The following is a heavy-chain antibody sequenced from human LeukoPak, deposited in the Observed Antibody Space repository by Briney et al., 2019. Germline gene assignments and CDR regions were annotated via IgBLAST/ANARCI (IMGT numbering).Heavy chain of an antibody. CDR3: ARGRHVHYIVVVPAALKPFDY. CDR1: GGSFSGYY. Sequence: SETLSLTCAVYGGSFSGYYWSWIRQPPGKGLEWIGEINHSVSTNYNPSLKSRVTISVNTSKNQFSLRLSSVTAADTAVYYCARGRHVHYIVVVPAALKPFDYWGQGTLVTVSS. V-gene: IGHV4-34*01. J-gene: IGHJ4*02. CDR2: INHSVST. D-gene: IGHD2-2*01.